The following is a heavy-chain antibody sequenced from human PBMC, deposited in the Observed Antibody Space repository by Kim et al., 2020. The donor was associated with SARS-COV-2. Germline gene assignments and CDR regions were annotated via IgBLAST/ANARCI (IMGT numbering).Heavy chain of an antibody. CDR2: IYHSGST. D-gene: IGHD3-10*01. Sequence: SETLSLTCSVSGASVSSHYWNWIRQSPGRGLEWIGYIYHSGSTDYNPSLISRVSMSIDVSKNQFTLRLRSVAAADTGVYYCARDTVRGGTDVWGQRTTVTVSS. V-gene: IGHV4-59*02. J-gene: IGHJ6*02. CDR3: ARDTVRGGTDV. CDR1: GASVSSHY.